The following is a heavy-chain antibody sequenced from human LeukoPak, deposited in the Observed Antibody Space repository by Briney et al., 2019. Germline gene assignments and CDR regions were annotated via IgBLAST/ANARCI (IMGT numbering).Heavy chain of an antibody. CDR1: GFTSSSYS. V-gene: IGHV3-21*01. Sequence: GGSLRLSCAASGFTSSSYSMNWVRQAPGKGLEWVSSISSSSSYIYYADSVKGRFTISRDNAKNSLYLQMNSLRAEDTAVYYCARNFKLAAAGKSSVGYWGQGTLVTVSS. CDR3: ARNFKLAAAGKSSVGY. CDR2: ISSSSSYI. D-gene: IGHD6-13*01. J-gene: IGHJ4*02.